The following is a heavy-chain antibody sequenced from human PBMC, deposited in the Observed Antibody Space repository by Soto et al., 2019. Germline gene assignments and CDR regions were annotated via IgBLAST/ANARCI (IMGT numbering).Heavy chain of an antibody. CDR1: GGSFSGYY. J-gene: IGHJ6*02. CDR2: INHSGST. CDR3: ARGSRGWRYYYYGMDV. D-gene: IGHD6-19*01. V-gene: IGHV4-34*01. Sequence: SETLSLTCAVYGGSFSGYYWSWVRQPPGKGLEWIGEINHSGSTNYNPSLKSRVTTSVDTSKNQFSLKLSSVTAADTAVYYCARGSRGWRYYYYGMDVWGQGTTVTVSS.